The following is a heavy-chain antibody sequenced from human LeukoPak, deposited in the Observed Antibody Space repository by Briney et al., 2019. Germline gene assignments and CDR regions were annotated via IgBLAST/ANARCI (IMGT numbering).Heavy chain of an antibody. J-gene: IGHJ4*02. D-gene: IGHD3-22*01. Sequence: SETLSLTCTVSGGSISSYYWSWIRQPPGKGLEWIGYIYYSGSTNYNPSLKSRVTISVDTSKNQFSLKLSSVTAADTAVYYCARASQTSYDSSGYLDYWGQGTLATVSS. CDR1: GGSISSYY. CDR2: IYYSGST. CDR3: ARASQTSYDSSGYLDY. V-gene: IGHV4-59*01.